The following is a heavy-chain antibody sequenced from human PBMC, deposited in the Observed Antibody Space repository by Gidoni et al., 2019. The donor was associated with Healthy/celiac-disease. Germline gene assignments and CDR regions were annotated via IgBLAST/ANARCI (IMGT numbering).Heavy chain of an antibody. J-gene: IGHJ6*03. V-gene: IGHV4-30-2*01. CDR1: GGPISRGGYS. D-gene: IGHD3-10*01. CDR3: ARALRGSGNYYYYYMDV. Sequence: QLQLQESGAGLVKPSQTLSLTCAVSGGPISRGGYSWSWIRQPPGKGLEWIGYIYHSGSPYYNPSLKSRVTISVDRSKNQFSLKLSSVTAADTAVYYCARALRGSGNYYYYYMDVWGKGTTVTVSS. CDR2: IYHSGSP.